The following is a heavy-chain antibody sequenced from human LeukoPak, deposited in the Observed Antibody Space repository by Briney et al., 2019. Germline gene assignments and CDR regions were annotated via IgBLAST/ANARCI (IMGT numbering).Heavy chain of an antibody. CDR2: ISYDGSNK. CDR3: AKRNYGDIDY. J-gene: IGHJ4*02. CDR1: GFTFSSYG. V-gene: IGHV3-30*18. D-gene: IGHD4-17*01. Sequence: GRSLRLSCAASGFTFSSYGMHWVRQAPGKGLEWVAVISYDGSNKYYADSVKGRFTISRDNSKNTLYLQMNSLRAEDTAVYYCAKRNYGDIDYWGQGTLVTVSS.